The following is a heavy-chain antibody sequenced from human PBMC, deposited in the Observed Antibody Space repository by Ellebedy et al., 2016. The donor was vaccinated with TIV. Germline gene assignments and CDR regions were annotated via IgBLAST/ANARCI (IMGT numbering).Heavy chain of an antibody. CDR1: GFTFSSFG. CDR2: IWYDGSNK. J-gene: IGHJ4*02. CDR3: ARDKPGDSIYFDY. V-gene: IGHV3-33*07. D-gene: IGHD2-21*02. Sequence: GGSLRLSXAASGFTFSSFGMYWVRQAPGKGLEWVAVIWYDGSNKYYADSVKGRFTISRDNSKNTLYLQMNSLRAEDTAVYYCARDKPGDSIYFDYWGQGTLVTVSS.